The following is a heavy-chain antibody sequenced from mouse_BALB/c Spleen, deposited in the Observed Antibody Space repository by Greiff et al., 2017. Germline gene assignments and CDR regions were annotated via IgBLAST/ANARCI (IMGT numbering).Heavy chain of an antibody. CDR2: IRNKANGYTT. D-gene: IGHD1-1*01. Sequence: EVMLVESGGGLVQPGGSLRLSCATSGFTFTDYYMSWVRQPPGKALEWLGFIRNKANGYTTEYSASVKGRFTISRDNSQSILYLQMNTLRAEDSATYYCARDIHYYGSSYYFDYWGQGTTRTVSS. V-gene: IGHV7-3*02. CDR3: ARDIHYYGSSYYFDY. J-gene: IGHJ2*01. CDR1: GFTFTDYY.